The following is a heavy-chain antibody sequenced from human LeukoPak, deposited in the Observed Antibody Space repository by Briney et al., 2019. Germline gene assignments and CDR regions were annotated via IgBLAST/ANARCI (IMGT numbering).Heavy chain of an antibody. CDR1: GFTVSSNY. Sequence: GGSLRLSCAASGFTVSSNYMSWVRQAPGKGLEWVSGISWNSGSIGYADSVKGRFTISRDNAKNTLCLQMNSLRFEDTAVYYCVRAQDGYNSLYFDYWGQGALVTVSS. CDR3: VRAQDGYNSLYFDY. CDR2: ISWNSGSI. D-gene: IGHD5-24*01. V-gene: IGHV3-20*04. J-gene: IGHJ4*02.